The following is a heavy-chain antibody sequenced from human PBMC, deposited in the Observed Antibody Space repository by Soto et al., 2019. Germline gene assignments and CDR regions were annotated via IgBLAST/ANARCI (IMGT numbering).Heavy chain of an antibody. CDR3: ARGSGSYWFDP. CDR1: GGSISSYY. CDR2: IYYSGST. V-gene: IGHV4-59*01. D-gene: IGHD1-26*01. J-gene: IGHJ5*02. Sequence: SETLSLTCTVSGGSISSYYWSWIRQPPGKGLEWIGYIYYSGSTNYNPSLKSRVTISVNTSKNQFSLKLSSVTAADTAVYYCARGSGSYWFDPWGQGTLVTVSS.